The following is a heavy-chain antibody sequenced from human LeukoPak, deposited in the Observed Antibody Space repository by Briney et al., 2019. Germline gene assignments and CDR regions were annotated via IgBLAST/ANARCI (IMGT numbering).Heavy chain of an antibody. Sequence: GGSLRLSCAASGFTFSSYSMNWVRQAPGKGLEWVSYISSSSSTIYYADSVKGRFTISRDNAKNSLYLQMNSLRAEDTAVYYCARDRGRSNYYYYYGMDVWGQGTTVTVSS. CDR2: ISSSSSTI. CDR3: ARDRGRSNYYYYYGMDV. D-gene: IGHD3-10*01. J-gene: IGHJ6*02. V-gene: IGHV3-48*04. CDR1: GFTFSSYS.